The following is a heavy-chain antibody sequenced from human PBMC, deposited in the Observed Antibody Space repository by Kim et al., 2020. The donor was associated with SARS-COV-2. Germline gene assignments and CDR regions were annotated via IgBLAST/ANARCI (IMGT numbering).Heavy chain of an antibody. CDR1: GFTFSNYA. J-gene: IGHJ3*01. V-gene: IGHV3-64*02. CDR3: ARGKGSSNGAFDL. CDR2: ISGNGGST. Sequence: GGSLRLSCTASGFTFSNYAIHWVRQAPGVGLECLSAISGNGGSTFHADSVKGIFTISRDNSRNTVFLQMGSLRPEDTAVYYCARGKGSSNGAFDLWGQGTMVTVSS. D-gene: IGHD6-13*01.